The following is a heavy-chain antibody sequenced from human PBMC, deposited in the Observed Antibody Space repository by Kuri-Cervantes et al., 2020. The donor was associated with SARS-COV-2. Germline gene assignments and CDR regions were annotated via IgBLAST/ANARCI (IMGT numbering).Heavy chain of an antibody. V-gene: IGHV3-21*01. D-gene: IGHD2-21*01. CDR2: ICGSGSYI. J-gene: IGHJ6*03. CDR1: GFSLSRYT. CDR3: ARVAGEGPIYYYYMDV. Sequence: GGSLRLSCAASGFSLSRYTMNWVRQAPGKALEWVSSICGSGSYIYYADSVKGRFTISKESGENSLYLHMNSLRGDDTAVYYCARVAGEGPIYYYYMDVWGKGTTVTVSS.